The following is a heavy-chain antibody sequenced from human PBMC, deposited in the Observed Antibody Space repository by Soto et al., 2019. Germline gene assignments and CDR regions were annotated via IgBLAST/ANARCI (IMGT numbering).Heavy chain of an antibody. CDR1: GGTFSSY. CDR2: IIPILGIA. Sequence: QVQLVQSGAEVKKPGSSVKVSCKASGGTFSSYISWVRQAPGQGLEWMGRIIPILGIANYAQKFQGKVTITADKSASTAYMELSSLRSEDTAGYYCANLSTADTLDYWGQGTLVTVS. V-gene: IGHV1-69*02. J-gene: IGHJ4*02. CDR3: ANLSTADTLDY. D-gene: IGHD6-13*01.